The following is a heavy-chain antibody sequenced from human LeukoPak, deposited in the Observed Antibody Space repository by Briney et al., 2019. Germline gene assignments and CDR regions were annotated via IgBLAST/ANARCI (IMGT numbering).Heavy chain of an antibody. CDR2: VDSRGVTT. J-gene: IGHJ4*02. CDR1: GFTFSIHA. CDR3: AKMDGMGVTDNPDY. Sequence: PGGSLRLSCAASGFTFSIHAMTWGRQAPGKGLEWVSGVDSRGVTTGYADSVKGRFTISRDNSKNTLYLQMHSLRAEDTALYYCAKMDGMGVTDNPDYWGQGTLVIVSS. D-gene: IGHD2-21*02. V-gene: IGHV3-23*01.